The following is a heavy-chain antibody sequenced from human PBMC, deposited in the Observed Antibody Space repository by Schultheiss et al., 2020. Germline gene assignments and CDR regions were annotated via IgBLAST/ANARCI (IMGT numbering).Heavy chain of an antibody. V-gene: IGHV4-34*01. D-gene: IGHD5-18*01. CDR1: GGSFSGYY. CDR3: ATHPRGYNYGVLDY. Sequence: SETLSLTCAVYGGSFSGYYWSWIRQPPGKGLEWIGEINHSGSTNYNPSLKSRVTISVDTSKNQFSLNLSSVTAADTALYYCATHPRGYNYGVLDYWGQGTLVNVYS. J-gene: IGHJ4*02. CDR2: INHSGST.